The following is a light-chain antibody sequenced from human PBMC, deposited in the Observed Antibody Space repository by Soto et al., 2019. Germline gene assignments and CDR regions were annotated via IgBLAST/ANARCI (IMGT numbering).Light chain of an antibody. Sequence: QSALTQPPSASGSPGQSGTISCTGTSSDVGGYNYVSWYQQHPGKAPKLMIYEVSKRPSGVPDRFSGSKSGNTASLTVSGLQAEDEADYYCSSYAGSNNRYVFGTGTKVTVL. J-gene: IGLJ1*01. CDR2: EVS. CDR1: SSDVGGYNY. CDR3: SSYAGSNNRYV. V-gene: IGLV2-8*01.